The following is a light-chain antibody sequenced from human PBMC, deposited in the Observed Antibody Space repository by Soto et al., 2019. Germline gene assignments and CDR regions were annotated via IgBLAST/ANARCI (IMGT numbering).Light chain of an antibody. V-gene: IGKV3-20*01. CDR2: GAS. CDR1: QGISSF. CDR3: QQYGSAPRT. J-gene: IGKJ1*01. Sequence: LTQSPSSLSASVGDRVTITCRASQGISSFLAWYQQKPGQAPRLLIYGASGRATGIPDRFSGSGSGTDFTLTISSLEPEDFAVYYCQQYGSAPRTFGQGTKVDIK.